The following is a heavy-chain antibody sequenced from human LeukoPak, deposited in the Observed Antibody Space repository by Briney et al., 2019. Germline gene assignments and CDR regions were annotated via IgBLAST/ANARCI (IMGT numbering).Heavy chain of an antibody. CDR2: IYYSGST. CDR1: GGSISSGDYY. D-gene: IGHD5-24*01. CDR3: ARDRVLENAFDI. V-gene: IGHV4-30-4*01. J-gene: IGHJ3*02. Sequence: SQTLSLTCTVSGGSISSGDYYWSWIRQPPGKGLEWIGYIYYSGSTYYNPSLKSRVTISVDTSKNQFSLKLSSVTAADTAVYYCARDRVLENAFDIWGQGTMVTVFS.